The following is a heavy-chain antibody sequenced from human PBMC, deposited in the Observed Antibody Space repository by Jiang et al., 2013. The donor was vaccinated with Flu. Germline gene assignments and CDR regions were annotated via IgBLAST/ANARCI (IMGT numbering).Heavy chain of an antibody. CDR2: INPSGGST. CDR1: GYTFTSYY. J-gene: IGHJ5*02. V-gene: IGHV1-46*03. D-gene: IGHD4-23*01. Sequence: SGAEVKKPGASVKVSCKASGYTFTSYYMHWVRQAPGQGLEWMGIINPSGGSTSYAQKFQGRVTMTRDTSTSTVYMELSSLRSEDTAVYYCARATVVTPGWAAYWFDPWGQGTLVTVSS. CDR3: ARATVVTPGWAAYWFDP.